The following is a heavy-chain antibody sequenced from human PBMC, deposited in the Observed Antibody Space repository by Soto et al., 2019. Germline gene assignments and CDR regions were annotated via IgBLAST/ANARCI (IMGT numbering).Heavy chain of an antibody. Sequence: PGGSLRLSCAASGFTFSSYAMSWVRRAPGKGLEWVSAISGSGGSTYYADSVKGRFTISRDNSKNTLYLQMNSLRAEDTAVYYCAKAYAAAGTIDYWGQGTLVTVSS. J-gene: IGHJ4*02. CDR1: GFTFSSYA. V-gene: IGHV3-23*01. D-gene: IGHD6-13*01. CDR2: ISGSGGST. CDR3: AKAYAAAGTIDY.